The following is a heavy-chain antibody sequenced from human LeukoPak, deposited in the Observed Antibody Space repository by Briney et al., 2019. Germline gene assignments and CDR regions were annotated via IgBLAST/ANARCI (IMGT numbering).Heavy chain of an antibody. CDR3: AREPGWDYWYFDL. Sequence: GGSLRLSCAASGFTFSSYSMNWARQAPGKGLEWVSSISSSSSYIYYADSVKGRFTISRDNAKNSLYLQMNSLRAEDTAVYYCAREPGWDYWYFDLWGRGTLVTVSS. V-gene: IGHV3-21*01. CDR2: ISSSSSYI. CDR1: GFTFSSYS. J-gene: IGHJ2*01. D-gene: IGHD1-26*01.